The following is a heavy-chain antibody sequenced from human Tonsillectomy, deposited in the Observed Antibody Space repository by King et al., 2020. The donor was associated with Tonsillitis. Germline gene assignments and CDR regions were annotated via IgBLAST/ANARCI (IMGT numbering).Heavy chain of an antibody. CDR2: IYSGGNT. D-gene: IGHD7-27*01. V-gene: IGHV3-53*01. Sequence: VQLVESGGGLIQPGGSLRLSCAASGFTVSSNYISWVRQAPGKGLEWGSVIYSGGNTYYADSMKGRFTIYRDKSKNTLYLQMNSLRAEDTAVYYCATVSGGTNWGYWYFDLWGRGTLVTVSS. CDR1: GFTVSSNY. CDR3: ATVSGGTNWGYWYFDL. J-gene: IGHJ2*01.